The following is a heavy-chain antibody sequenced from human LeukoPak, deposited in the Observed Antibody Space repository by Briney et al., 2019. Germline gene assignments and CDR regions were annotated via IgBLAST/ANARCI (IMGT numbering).Heavy chain of an antibody. V-gene: IGHV4-4*07. J-gene: IGHJ6*02. CDR3: ARRGFFGASYGMDV. CDR1: GGSISSYY. D-gene: IGHD3-16*01. CDR2: IYTSGST. Sequence: SETLSLTCTVSGGSISSYYWSWIRQPAGKGLEWIGRIYTSGSTNYNPSLKSRVTMSVDTSKNQFSLKLSSVTAADTAVYYCARRGFFGASYGMDVWGQGTTVTVSS.